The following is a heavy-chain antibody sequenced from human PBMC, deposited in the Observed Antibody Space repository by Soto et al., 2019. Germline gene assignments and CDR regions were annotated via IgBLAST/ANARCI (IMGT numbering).Heavy chain of an antibody. V-gene: IGHV2-70*04. D-gene: IGHD3-22*01. J-gene: IGHJ4*02. CDR1: GFSLSTSGMR. CDR3: ARISDYYDSSGYYPYYFDY. CDR2: IDWDDDK. Sequence: SGPTLVNPTQTLPLTCTFSGFSLSTSGMRVSWIRQPPGKALEWLARIDWDDDKFYSTSLKTRLTISKDTSKNQVVLTMTNMDPVDTATYYCARISDYYDSSGYYPYYFDYWGQGTLVTVSS.